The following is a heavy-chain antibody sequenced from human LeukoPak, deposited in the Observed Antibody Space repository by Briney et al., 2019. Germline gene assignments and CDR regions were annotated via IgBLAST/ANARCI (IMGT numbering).Heavy chain of an antibody. J-gene: IGHJ4*02. D-gene: IGHD3-10*01. CDR1: GYTFTTYW. CDR2: IYPGDSDT. CDR3: ARVRVVWGVIITIDY. Sequence: GESPKISCQVSGYTFTTYWIGWVRQMPGKGLEWMGIIYPGDSDTRYSPSFQGQVTISADKSISTAYLQWSSLKASDTAMYYCARVRVVWGVIITIDYWGQGTLVTVSS. V-gene: IGHV5-51*01.